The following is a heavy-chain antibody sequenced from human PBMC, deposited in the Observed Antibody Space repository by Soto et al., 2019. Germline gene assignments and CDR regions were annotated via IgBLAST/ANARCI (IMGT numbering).Heavy chain of an antibody. Sequence: QVQLVQSGAEVKKPGASVNVSCKASGYTFTVYYMHWVRQAPGHGLERMGWINPKSGGTMYPQKFQSRVTMTWDTFISTAYMALTRLRSDDAVVYYCAKDLEKGGGSAGFDYWGQGTLVTVSS. CDR3: AKDLEKGGGSAGFDY. CDR1: GYTFTVYY. D-gene: IGHD1-26*01. CDR2: INPKSGGT. V-gene: IGHV1-2*02. J-gene: IGHJ4*02.